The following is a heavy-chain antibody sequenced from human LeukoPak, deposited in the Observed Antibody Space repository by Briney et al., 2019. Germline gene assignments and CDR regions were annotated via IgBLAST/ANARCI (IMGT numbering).Heavy chain of an antibody. CDR2: IYYSGST. V-gene: IGHV4-39*01. Sequence: KPSETLSLTCTVSGGSISSSSYYWGWIRQPTGKGLEWIGSIYYSGSTYYNPSLKSRVTISVDTSKNQFSLKLSSVTAADTAVYYCARGSDKIAVAGIDYWGQGTLVTVSS. CDR3: ARGSDKIAVAGIDY. CDR1: GGSISSSSYY. J-gene: IGHJ4*02. D-gene: IGHD6-19*01.